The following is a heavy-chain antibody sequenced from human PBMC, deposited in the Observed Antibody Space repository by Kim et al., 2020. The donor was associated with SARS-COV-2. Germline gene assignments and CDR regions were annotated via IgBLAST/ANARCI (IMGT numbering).Heavy chain of an antibody. CDR3: ARAGKYSSSWYAYY. V-gene: IGHV3-30*01. D-gene: IGHD6-13*01. Sequence: ADSVKGRFTISRDNSKNTLYLQMNSLRAEDTAVYYCARAGKYSSSWYAYYWGQGTLVTVSS. J-gene: IGHJ4*02.